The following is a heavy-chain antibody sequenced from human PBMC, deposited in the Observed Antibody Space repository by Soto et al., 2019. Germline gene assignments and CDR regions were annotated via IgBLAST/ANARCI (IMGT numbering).Heavy chain of an antibody. V-gene: IGHV2-5*01. J-gene: IGHJ4*02. D-gene: IGHD2-21*02. CDR2: IYWNDDK. Sequence: SGPTLVNPTQTLTLTCSFSGFSLSTTGVGVGWIRQPPGKALEWLALIYWNDDKRYTSSLRSRLTVTKDTSKNQVVLTMTNVDPVDTATYYCARRPWGQFYGDFYDYWGQGLLVTVS. CDR1: GFSLSTTGVG. CDR3: ARRPWGQFYGDFYDY.